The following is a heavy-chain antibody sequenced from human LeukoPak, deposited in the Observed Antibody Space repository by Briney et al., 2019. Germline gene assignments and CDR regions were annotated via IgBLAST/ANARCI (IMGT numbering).Heavy chain of an antibody. D-gene: IGHD1-26*01. CDR3: ARDGGGSYYIFDY. CDR2: IIPIFGTA. V-gene: IGHV1-69*13. Sequence: SVKVSCKASGGTFISYAISWVRQAPGQGLEWMGGIIPIFGTANYAQKFQGRVTITADESTSTAYMELSSLRSEDTAVYYCARDGGGSYYIFDYWGQGTLVTVSS. CDR1: GGTFISYA. J-gene: IGHJ4*02.